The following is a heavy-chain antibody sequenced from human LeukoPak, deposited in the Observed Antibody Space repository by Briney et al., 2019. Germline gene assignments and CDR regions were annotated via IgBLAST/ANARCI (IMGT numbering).Heavy chain of an antibody. CDR3: ARDLNYYDSSGYYYGLDY. J-gene: IGHJ4*02. V-gene: IGHV3-21*01. D-gene: IGHD3-22*01. Sequence: GGSLRLSCAASGFTFGSYSMNWVRQAPGKGLEWVSSISSSSSYIYYADTVKGRFTISRDNAKNSLYLQMNSLRAEDTAVYYCARDLNYYDSSGYYYGLDYWGQGTLVTVSS. CDR2: ISSSSSYI. CDR1: GFTFGSYS.